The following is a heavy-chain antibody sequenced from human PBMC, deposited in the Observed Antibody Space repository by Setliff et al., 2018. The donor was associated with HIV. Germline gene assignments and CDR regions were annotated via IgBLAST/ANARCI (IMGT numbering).Heavy chain of an antibody. V-gene: IGHV3-30*02. CDR1: GFTFSSYG. CDR2: IWYDGSNK. CDR3: SKDWPRGWNWFDP. J-gene: IGHJ5*02. D-gene: IGHD6-19*01. Sequence: GGSLRLSCAASGFTFSSYGMHWVRQAPGKALEWVAYIWYDGSNKYYADSVKGRFAISRDNSKNTLYLQMDSLRGEDTAVYYCSKDWPRGWNWFDPWGQGTLVTVSS.